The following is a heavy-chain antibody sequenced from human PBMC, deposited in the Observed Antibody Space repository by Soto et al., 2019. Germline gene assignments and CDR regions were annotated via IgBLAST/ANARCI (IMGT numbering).Heavy chain of an antibody. V-gene: IGHV1-2*02. D-gene: IGHD3-3*01. CDR2: INPNSGGT. CDR3: ARVLRFSSGFDY. CDR1: GYTFTGYY. Sequence: ASVKVSCKASGYTFTGYYMHWVRQAPGQGLEWMGWINPNSGGTNYAQKFKGRVTMTRDTSISTAYMELGRLRSDDTAVYYCARVLRFSSGFDYWGQGTLVTVSS. J-gene: IGHJ4*02.